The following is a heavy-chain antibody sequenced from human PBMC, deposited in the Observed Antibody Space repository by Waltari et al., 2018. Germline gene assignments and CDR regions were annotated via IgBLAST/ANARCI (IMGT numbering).Heavy chain of an antibody. Sequence: QVQLVQSGAEVKKPGASVKVSCTASGYTFTGYSMHWVRQPPGQGLEWMGWINPNSGGTNYAQKCQGRVTMTRDTSISTAYMELSRLRSDDAAVDYCARGDYGDYDYYGMDVWGQGTTVTVSS. CDR2: INPNSGGT. J-gene: IGHJ6*02. V-gene: IGHV1-2*02. D-gene: IGHD4-17*01. CDR3: ARGDYGDYDYYGMDV. CDR1: GYTFTGYS.